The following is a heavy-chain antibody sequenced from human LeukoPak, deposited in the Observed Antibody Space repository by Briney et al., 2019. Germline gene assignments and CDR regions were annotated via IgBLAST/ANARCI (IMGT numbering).Heavy chain of an antibody. Sequence: PSETLSLTCAVYGGSCSGYYWSWIRQPPGKGLEWIGEINHSGSTNYNPSLKSRVTISVDTSKNQFSLKLSSVTAADTAVYYCARKRAAGTLDYWGQGTLVTVSS. J-gene: IGHJ4*02. CDR3: ARKRAAGTLDY. V-gene: IGHV4-34*01. CDR2: INHSGST. CDR1: GGSCSGYY. D-gene: IGHD6-13*01.